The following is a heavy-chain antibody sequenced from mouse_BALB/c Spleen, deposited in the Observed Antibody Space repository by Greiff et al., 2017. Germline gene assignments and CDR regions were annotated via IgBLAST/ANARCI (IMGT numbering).Heavy chain of an antibody. D-gene: IGHD2-4*01. CDR2: IWSGGST. J-gene: IGHJ4*01. CDR3: ARKGGYYDYGDYYAMDY. Sequence: VQLQQSGPGLVQPSQSLSITCTVSGFSLTSYGVHWVRQSPGKGLEWLGVIWSGGSTDYNAAFISRLSISKDNSKSQVFFKMNSLQANDTAIYYCARKGGYYDYGDYYAMDYWGQGTSVTVSS. CDR1: GFSLTSYG. V-gene: IGHV2-2*02.